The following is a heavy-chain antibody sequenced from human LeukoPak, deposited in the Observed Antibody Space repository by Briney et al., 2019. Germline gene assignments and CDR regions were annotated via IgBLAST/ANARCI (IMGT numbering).Heavy chain of an antibody. Sequence: GGSLRLSCSASGFTFSSYAMHWVRQAPGKGLEYVSAISSNGGSTYYADSVKGKFTISRDNSKNTLYLQMSSLRAEDTAVYYCVKDQSSSSPVYYFDYWGQGTLVTVSS. CDR2: ISSNGGST. CDR1: GFTFSSYA. D-gene: IGHD6-6*01. V-gene: IGHV3-64D*06. CDR3: VKDQSSSSPVYYFDY. J-gene: IGHJ4*02.